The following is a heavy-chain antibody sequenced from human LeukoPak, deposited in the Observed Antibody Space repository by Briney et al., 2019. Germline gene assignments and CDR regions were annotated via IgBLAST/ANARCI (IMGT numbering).Heavy chain of an antibody. J-gene: IGHJ4*02. D-gene: IGHD2-2*01. Sequence: GESLKISCKGSEYSFTSYWNGWVPQMPGKGLEWMGIIYPGDSDTRYSPSFQGQVTISADKSISTAYLQWSSLKASDTAMYYCASSKVPAAMLGDYWGQGSLVTVSS. V-gene: IGHV5-51*01. CDR2: IYPGDSDT. CDR3: ASSKVPAAMLGDY. CDR1: EYSFTSYW.